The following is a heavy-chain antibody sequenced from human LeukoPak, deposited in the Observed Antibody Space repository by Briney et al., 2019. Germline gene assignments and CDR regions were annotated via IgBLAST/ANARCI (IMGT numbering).Heavy chain of an antibody. CDR2: IIPIFGTA. J-gene: IGHJ4*02. Sequence: SVKVSCKASGGIFSSYAISWVRQAPGQGLEWMGGIIPIFGTANYAQKFQGRVTITTDESTSTAYMELSSLRSEDTAVYYCARVNRDCSSTSCYNYFDYWGQGTLVTVSS. V-gene: IGHV1-69*05. CDR1: GGIFSSYA. CDR3: ARVNRDCSSTSCYNYFDY. D-gene: IGHD2-2*02.